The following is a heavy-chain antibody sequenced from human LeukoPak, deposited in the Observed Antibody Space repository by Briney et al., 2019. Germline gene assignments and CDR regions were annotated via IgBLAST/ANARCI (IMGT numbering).Heavy chain of an antibody. V-gene: IGHV3-48*03. Sequence: GGSLRLSCAASGFSFSSYEMNWVRQAQGKGLEWISYISSSGSTMYADSVKGRFTISRDNAKNSLHLQMNSLRAEDTAVYYCARHNGWYDYWGQGTLVTVSS. CDR2: ISSSGST. D-gene: IGHD6-19*01. CDR1: GFSFSSYE. CDR3: ARHNGWYDY. J-gene: IGHJ4*02.